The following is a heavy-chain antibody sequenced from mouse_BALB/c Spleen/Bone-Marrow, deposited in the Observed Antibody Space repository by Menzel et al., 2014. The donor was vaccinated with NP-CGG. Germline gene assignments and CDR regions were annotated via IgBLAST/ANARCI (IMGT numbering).Heavy chain of an antibody. J-gene: IGHJ4*01. CDR1: GYTFTSYW. D-gene: IGHD1-1*01. Sequence: LQQSGSELVRPGASVELSCKASGYTFTSYWIHWVKQRPGQGLEWIGNIYPGSGTINYDEKFENKATLTVDTSSSIAYMQLSSLTSEDSAVYYCRCYDYTMDYWGQGTSVTVSS. V-gene: IGHV1S22*01. CDR3: RCYDYTMDY. CDR2: IYPGSGTI.